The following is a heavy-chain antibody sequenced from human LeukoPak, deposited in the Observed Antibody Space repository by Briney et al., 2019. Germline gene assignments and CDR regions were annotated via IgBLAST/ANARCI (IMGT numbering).Heavy chain of an antibody. V-gene: IGHV3-23*01. J-gene: IGHJ6*03. Sequence: GRSLRLSCAASGFTFSSYAMSWVRQAPGKGLEWVSGISGSGGTTDYADSVKGRFTISRDNSSNTLFLQINSLRADDTALYYCAKGARPGDYYYMDVWGKGTTVTVSS. CDR2: ISGSGGTT. D-gene: IGHD6-6*01. CDR3: AKGARPGDYYYMDV. CDR1: GFTFSSYA.